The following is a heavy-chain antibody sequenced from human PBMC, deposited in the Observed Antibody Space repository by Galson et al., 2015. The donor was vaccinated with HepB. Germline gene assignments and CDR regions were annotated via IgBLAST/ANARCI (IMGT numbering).Heavy chain of an antibody. J-gene: IGHJ6*02. CDR1: GYSFTSYW. Sequence: SGAEVKKPGESLKISCKGSGYSFTSYWIGWVRQMPGKGLEWMGIIYPGDSDTRYSPSFQGQVTISADKSISTAYLQWSSLKASDTAMYYCARTGYCSGGSCYPGNYYYGMDVWGQGTTVTVSS. V-gene: IGHV5-51*01. CDR2: IYPGDSDT. D-gene: IGHD2-15*01. CDR3: ARTGYCSGGSCYPGNYYYGMDV.